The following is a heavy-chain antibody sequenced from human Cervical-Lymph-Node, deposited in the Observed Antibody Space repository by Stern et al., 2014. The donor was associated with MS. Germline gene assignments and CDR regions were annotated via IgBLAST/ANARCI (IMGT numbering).Heavy chain of an antibody. CDR3: LRDGGDY. Sequence: EVQLVESGGGLVKPGGSLRLSCAASGFTFSTHAVNWVRRAPGKGLEWVSSISSSSSYIYYADSVKGRFTISRDNARNSLYLHMNSLRVDDTAVYYCLRDGGDYWGQGTLVTVSS. V-gene: IGHV3-21*01. J-gene: IGHJ4*02. CDR1: GFTFSTHA. CDR2: ISSSSSYI. D-gene: IGHD3-16*01.